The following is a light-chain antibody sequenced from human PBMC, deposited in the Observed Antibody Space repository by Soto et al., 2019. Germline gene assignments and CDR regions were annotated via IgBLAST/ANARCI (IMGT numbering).Light chain of an antibody. Sequence: QSVLTQPASVSGSPGQSITISCTGSNSDIGGYNFVSWYQQHPGKAPKLIIYDVNNRPSGVSHRFSGSKSGNTAPLTISGLQPYDEAESHCNEYITGGTVVFGGGTKLTVL. CDR2: DVN. CDR1: NSDIGGYNF. CDR3: NEYITGGTVV. V-gene: IGLV2-14*03. J-gene: IGLJ2*01.